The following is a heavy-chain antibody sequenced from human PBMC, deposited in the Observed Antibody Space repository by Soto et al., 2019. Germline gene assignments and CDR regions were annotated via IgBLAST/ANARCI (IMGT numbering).Heavy chain of an antibody. V-gene: IGHV1-69*01. CDR1: GGTFSSYA. J-gene: IGHJ4*01. CDR2: IIPIFGTA. Sequence: QVQLVQSGAEVKKPGSSVKVSCKASGGTFSSYAISWVRQAPGQGLEWMGGIIPIFGTANYAQKFQGRVTMPADESTSTGYMELSRLRSEDTAVYDRGRVGYSYGYLEGERRYWGQGTLVTVSS. CDR3: GRVGYSYGYLEGERRY. D-gene: IGHD5-18*01.